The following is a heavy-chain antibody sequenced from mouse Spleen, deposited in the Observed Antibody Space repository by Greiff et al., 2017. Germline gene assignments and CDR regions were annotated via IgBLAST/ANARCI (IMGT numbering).Heavy chain of an antibody. J-gene: IGHJ2*01. D-gene: IGHD1-1*01. CDR3: AREGRNYYGSYYFDY. V-gene: IGHV1-59*01. CDR1: GYTFTSYW. CDR2: IDPSDSYT. Sequence: VQLQQPGAELVRPGTSVKLSCKASGYTFTSYWMHWVKQRPGQGLEWIGVIDPSDSYTNYNQKFKGKATLTVDTSSSTAYMQLSSLTSEDSAVYYCAREGRNYYGSYYFDYWGQGTTLTVSS.